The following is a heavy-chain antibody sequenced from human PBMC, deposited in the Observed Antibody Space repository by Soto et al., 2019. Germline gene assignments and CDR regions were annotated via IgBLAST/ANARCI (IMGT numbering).Heavy chain of an antibody. Sequence: GGSLRLSCAASGFTFSSYSMNWVRQAPGKGLEWLSYISTSSSTIYYADSVKGRFTISRDNAKNSLYLQMNSLRAEDTALYYCARRGASGNFVYWGQGSLVTVSS. CDR2: ISTSSSTI. D-gene: IGHD3-10*01. V-gene: IGHV3-48*01. J-gene: IGHJ4*02. CDR1: GFTFSSYS. CDR3: ARRGASGNFVY.